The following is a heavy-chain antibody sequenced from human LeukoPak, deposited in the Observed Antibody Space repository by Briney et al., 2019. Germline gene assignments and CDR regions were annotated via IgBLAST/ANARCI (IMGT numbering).Heavy chain of an antibody. CDR2: ISAYNGNT. CDR1: GYTFTSYG. D-gene: IGHD6-13*01. Sequence: ASVKVSCKASGYTFTSYGISWVQQAPGQGLEWMGWISAYNGNTNYAQKLQGRVTMTTDTSTSTAYMELRSLRSDDTAVYYCATKLPGIAAAATPLDNWFDPWGQGTLVTVPS. V-gene: IGHV1-18*01. J-gene: IGHJ5*02. CDR3: ATKLPGIAAAATPLDNWFDP.